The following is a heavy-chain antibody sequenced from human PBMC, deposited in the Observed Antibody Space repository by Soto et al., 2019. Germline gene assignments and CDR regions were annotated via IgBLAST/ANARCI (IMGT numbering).Heavy chain of an antibody. CDR2: ISWNGGSI. D-gene: IGHD6-6*01. Sequence: EGQLAESGGGLVQPGRSLRLSCGASGFTFSDYAMHWVRQVPGKGLEWISGISWNGGSIGYADSIKGRFIICRDNAKNSLYLEMYSLRLEDTALYYCAKDRGVRAYYYYYGMDVWGQGTTVTVSS. J-gene: IGHJ6*02. V-gene: IGHV3-9*01. CDR3: AKDRGVRAYYYYYGMDV. CDR1: GFTFSDYA.